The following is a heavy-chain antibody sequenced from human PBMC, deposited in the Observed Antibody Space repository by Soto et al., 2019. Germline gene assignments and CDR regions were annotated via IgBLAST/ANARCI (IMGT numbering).Heavy chain of an antibody. J-gene: IGHJ6*02. CDR3: ARDHYDSTGHVKYYYYGMED. CDR2: IVPIFGTP. Sequence: QVQLVQSGAEVKKPGSSVKVSCKASGGTFNNYAITWVRQAPGQGLEWMGGIVPIFGTPKYAQKYQGRVKITADKSTNMAYMELGSLRSEDTAVYFCARDHYDSTGHVKYYYYGMEDWGQGTTVTVSS. D-gene: IGHD3-22*01. V-gene: IGHV1-69*06. CDR1: GGTFNNYA.